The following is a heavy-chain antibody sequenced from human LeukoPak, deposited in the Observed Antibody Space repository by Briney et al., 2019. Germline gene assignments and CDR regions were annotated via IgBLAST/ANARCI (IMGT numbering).Heavy chain of an antibody. J-gene: IGHJ6*03. CDR3: ARDHSYSGSYWGYYYYYMDV. CDR2: TYYRSKWYN. D-gene: IGHD1-26*01. V-gene: IGHV6-1*01. Sequence: SQTLSLTCAISGDSVSSNSAAWNWIRQSPSRGLEWLGRTYYRSKWYNDYAVSVKSRITINPDTSKNQFSLQLNSVTPEDTAVYYCARDHSYSGSYWGYYYYYMDVWGKGTTVTVSS. CDR1: GDSVSSNSAA.